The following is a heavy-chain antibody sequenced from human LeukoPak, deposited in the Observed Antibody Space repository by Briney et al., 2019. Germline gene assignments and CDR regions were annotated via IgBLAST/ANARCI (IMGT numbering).Heavy chain of an antibody. V-gene: IGHV4-38-2*01. CDR2: IYHSGST. CDR3: ARPASTSFYDPFDY. Sequence: SETLSLTCGVSGYSISSGYYWGWIRQSPGKGLEWIGSIYHSGSTYYNPSLKSRVTISVDTPKNQFSLRLSSVIAADTAVYYCARPASTSFYDPFDYWGQGILVTVSS. J-gene: IGHJ4*02. CDR1: GYSISSGYY. D-gene: IGHD2-2*01.